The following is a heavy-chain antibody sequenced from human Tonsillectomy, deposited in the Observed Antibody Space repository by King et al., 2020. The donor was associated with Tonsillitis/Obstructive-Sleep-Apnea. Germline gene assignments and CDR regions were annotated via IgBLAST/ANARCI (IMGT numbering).Heavy chain of an antibody. D-gene: IGHD2-2*01. CDR3: TKVERQYCSTSSCQFDY. J-gene: IGHJ4*02. CDR1: GFTFDDYA. CDR2: ISWNSGII. Sequence: VQLVQSRGGLVQPGRSLRLSCAASGFTFDDYAMHWVRQAPGKGLEWVSGISWNSGIILYADSVKGRFTISRDNAKNFLYLQMNSLGAEDTAFYYCTKVERQYCSTSSCQFDYWGQGTLVAVSS. V-gene: IGHV3-9*01.